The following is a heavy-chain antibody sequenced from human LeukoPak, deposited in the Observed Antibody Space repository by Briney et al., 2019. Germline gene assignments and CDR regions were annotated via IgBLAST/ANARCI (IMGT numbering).Heavy chain of an antibody. Sequence: PSETLSLTCTVSGGSITSYYWGWIRQPPGKGLEWIGYIYHSGSTNYNPSLKSRVTTSIDTSKKQFSLKLTSVIAADTAVYYCARSGGLRSAVTAFDIWGQGTMVTVSP. V-gene: IGHV4-59*01. CDR1: GGSITSYY. CDR2: IYHSGST. D-gene: IGHD4-17*01. J-gene: IGHJ3*02. CDR3: ARSGGLRSAVTAFDI.